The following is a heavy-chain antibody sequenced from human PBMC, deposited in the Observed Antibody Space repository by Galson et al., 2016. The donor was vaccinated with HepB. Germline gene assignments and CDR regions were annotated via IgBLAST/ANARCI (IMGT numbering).Heavy chain of an antibody. V-gene: IGHV4-59*01. CDR2: IYHSGST. Sequence: SETLSLTCTVSGVSISSYYWSWIRQPPGKGLECIGYIYHSGSTNYNPSLKSRATISVDTSKNQFSLKLYSVTAADTAVYYCARVLLTGTTPLRGYFDDWGQGTLVTVSS. CDR1: GVSISSYY. J-gene: IGHJ4*02. CDR3: ARVLLTGTTPLRGYFDD. D-gene: IGHD1-20*01.